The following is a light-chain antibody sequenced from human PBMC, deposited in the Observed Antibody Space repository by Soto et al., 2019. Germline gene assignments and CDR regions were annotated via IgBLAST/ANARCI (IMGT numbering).Light chain of an antibody. J-gene: IGKJ4*01. Sequence: DIQMTQSPSTLSASVGDRLTITSRPSQSISSWLAWYQQKPGKAPKLLIYKASSLESGVPSRFSGSGSGTEFTLTISILQPDDFATYCCQQYNSYPLTFGGGTKVDIK. CDR3: QQYNSYPLT. CDR1: QSISSW. V-gene: IGKV1-5*03. CDR2: KAS.